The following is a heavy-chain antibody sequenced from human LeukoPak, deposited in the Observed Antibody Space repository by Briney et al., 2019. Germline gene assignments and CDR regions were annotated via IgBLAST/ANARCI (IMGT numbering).Heavy chain of an antibody. V-gene: IGHV1-2*02. Sequence: ASVKVSCKTSGYTFTGYYMYWVRQAPGQGLEWMGWINPNSGGTNYAQKFQGRVTMTRDTSISTAYMELSRLRSDDTAVYYCARDAVDYGGNPYYFDYWGQGTLVTVSS. CDR1: GYTFTGYY. D-gene: IGHD4-23*01. CDR3: ARDAVDYGGNPYYFDY. CDR2: INPNSGGT. J-gene: IGHJ4*02.